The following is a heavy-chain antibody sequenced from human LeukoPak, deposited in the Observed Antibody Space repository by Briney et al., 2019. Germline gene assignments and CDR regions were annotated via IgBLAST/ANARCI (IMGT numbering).Heavy chain of an antibody. J-gene: IGHJ6*03. Sequence: GSLRLSRAAPGFTFSSYSMNWVRQAPGKGLEWVSSISSSSSYIYYADSVKGRFTISRDNAKNSLYLQLNSLRAEDTAVYYCARVGIVVVPAAHKGSSSAPLYYYMDVWGKGTTVTVSS. CDR3: ARVGIVVVPAAHKGSSSAPLYYYMDV. D-gene: IGHD2-2*03. CDR2: ISSSSSYI. CDR1: GFTFSSYS. V-gene: IGHV3-21*01.